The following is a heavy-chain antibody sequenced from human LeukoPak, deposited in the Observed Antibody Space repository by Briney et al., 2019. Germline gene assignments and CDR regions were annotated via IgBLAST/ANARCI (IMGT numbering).Heavy chain of an antibody. CDR2: ISYDGSNK. CDR3: ARGTGPAFDP. Sequence: GGSLRLFCAASGFTFSSYAMHWVRQAPGKGLEWVAVISYDGSNKYYADSVKGRFTISRDNSENTLYLQMNSLRAEDTAVYYCARGTGPAFDPWGQGTLVTVSS. D-gene: IGHD1/OR15-1a*01. J-gene: IGHJ5*02. V-gene: IGHV3-30*04. CDR1: GFTFSSYA.